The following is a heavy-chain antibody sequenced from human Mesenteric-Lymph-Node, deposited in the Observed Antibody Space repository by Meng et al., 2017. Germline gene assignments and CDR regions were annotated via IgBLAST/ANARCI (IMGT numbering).Heavy chain of an antibody. D-gene: IGHD6-13*01. CDR2: INTNTGNP. J-gene: IGHJ4*02. CDR1: GYTLTGDY. V-gene: IGHV7-4-1*02. CDR3: ARDGIAADY. Sequence: QVRVVQSGAEVKKPGASVKVSCKASGYTLTGDYMHWVRQAPGQGLEWMGWINTNTGNPTYAQGFTGRFVFSLDTSVSTAYLQISSLKAEDTAVYYCARDGIAADYWGQGTLVTVSS.